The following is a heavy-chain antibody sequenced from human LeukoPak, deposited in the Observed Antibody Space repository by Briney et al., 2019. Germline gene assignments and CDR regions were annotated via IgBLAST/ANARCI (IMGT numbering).Heavy chain of an antibody. D-gene: IGHD3-22*01. CDR3: ANPRYYDSSGYAAWNDAFDI. Sequence: PGESLKISCKGSGYSFTSYWIGWVRQMPGKSLEWMGIIYPGDSDTRYSPSFQVQGTISADNSISTAYLQWSSLKASDTDMYYCANPRYYDSSGYAAWNDAFDIWGQGTMVTVSS. CDR1: GYSFTSYW. J-gene: IGHJ3*02. V-gene: IGHV5-51*01. CDR2: IYPGDSDT.